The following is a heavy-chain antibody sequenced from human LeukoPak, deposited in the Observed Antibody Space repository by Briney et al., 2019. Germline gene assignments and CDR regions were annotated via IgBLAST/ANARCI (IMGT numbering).Heavy chain of an antibody. Sequence: GGSLRLSCAASGFTFSSYWMSWVRQAPGKGLEWVANIKQDGSEKYYVDSVKGRFTISRDNAKNSLYLQMNSLRAEDTAVYYCARERPLYCSGGSCPFDYWGQGTLVTVSS. CDR1: GFTFSSYW. CDR2: IKQDGSEK. J-gene: IGHJ4*02. D-gene: IGHD2-15*01. CDR3: ARERPLYCSGGSCPFDY. V-gene: IGHV3-7*01.